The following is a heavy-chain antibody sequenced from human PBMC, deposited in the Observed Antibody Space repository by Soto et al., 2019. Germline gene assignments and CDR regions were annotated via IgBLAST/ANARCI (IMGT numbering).Heavy chain of an antibody. CDR2: IIPIFGTA. CDR3: AREKVAWLVRKREHNWFGP. D-gene: IGHD6-19*01. Sequence: QVQLVQSGAEVKKPGSSVKVSCKASGGTFSSYAISWVRQAPGQGLEWMGGIIPIFGTANYAQKFQGRVTITADESTSKAYMELSRLSCEDTAVYYCAREKVAWLVRKREHNWFGPWGQGTVVTVSS. J-gene: IGHJ5*02. CDR1: GGTFSSYA. V-gene: IGHV1-69*12.